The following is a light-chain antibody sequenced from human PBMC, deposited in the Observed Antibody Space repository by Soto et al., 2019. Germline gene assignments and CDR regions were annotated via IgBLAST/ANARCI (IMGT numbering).Light chain of an antibody. CDR3: QQYNSYQYT. J-gene: IGKJ2*01. Sequence: DIQMTQSPFTLSASVGDRVTITCRASQSISSWLAWYQQKPGKAPKLLIYDASSLESGVPSRFSGSGSGTEFTLTISSLQPDDFATYYCQQYNSYQYTFGQGTKLEIK. CDR2: DAS. CDR1: QSISSW. V-gene: IGKV1-5*01.